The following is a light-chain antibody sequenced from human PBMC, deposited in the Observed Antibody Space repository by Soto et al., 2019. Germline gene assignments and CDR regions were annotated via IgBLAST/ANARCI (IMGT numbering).Light chain of an antibody. V-gene: IGLV2-8*01. CDR3: SSYAGSNNFV. CDR2: EVS. J-gene: IGLJ1*01. Sequence: QSVLTRPRSVSGSPGQSVSISCTGTSSDVGGYNYVSWYQQHPGKAPKVMIYEVSKRPSGVPDRFSGSKSGNTASLTVSGLQPEDEADYYCSSYAGSNNFVFGTGTKVTVL. CDR1: SSDVGGYNY.